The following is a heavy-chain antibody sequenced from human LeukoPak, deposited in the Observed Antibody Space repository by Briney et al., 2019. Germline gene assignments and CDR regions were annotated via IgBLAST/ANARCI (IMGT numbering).Heavy chain of an antibody. D-gene: IGHD4-17*01. CDR1: GYTFTSYG. CDR3: ARDVFDYGDYGYFQH. CDR2: ISAYNGNT. J-gene: IGHJ1*01. V-gene: IGHV1-18*01. Sequence: ASVKVSCKASGYTFTSYGISWVRQAPGQGLEWMGWISAYNGNTNYAQKLQGRVTMTTDTSTSTAYMELRSLRSDDTAVYYCARDVFDYGDYGYFQHWGQGTLVTVSS.